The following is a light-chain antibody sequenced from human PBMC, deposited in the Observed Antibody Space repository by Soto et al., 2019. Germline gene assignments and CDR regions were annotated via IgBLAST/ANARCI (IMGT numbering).Light chain of an antibody. CDR2: SAS. J-gene: IGKJ5*01. CDR3: QQYGNSLIT. V-gene: IGKV3-20*01. Sequence: EIVLTQSPGTLSLSPGERATLSCRASQSVASSYLTWYQQKPGQAPRLLIYSASSRATGIPDRFSGSGSGTDFTLTINRLEHEDFAVYYCQQYGNSLITFGQGTRLEIK. CDR1: QSVASSY.